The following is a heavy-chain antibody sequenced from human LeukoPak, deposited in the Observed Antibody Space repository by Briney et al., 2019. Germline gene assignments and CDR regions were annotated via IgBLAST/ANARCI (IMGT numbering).Heavy chain of an antibody. CDR3: VRKNRDFNAAFDI. V-gene: IGHV3-53*01. CDR1: GFTVSNNY. D-gene: IGHD2-21*02. J-gene: IGHJ3*02. Sequence: GGSLRLSCAASGFTVSNNYMSWVRQAPGKGLEWVSITYSDSSTNYADSVKGRFTISRDTSRNTLSLQMNSLRAEDTAVYYCVRKNRDFNAAFDIWGQGTVVTVSS. CDR2: TYSDSST.